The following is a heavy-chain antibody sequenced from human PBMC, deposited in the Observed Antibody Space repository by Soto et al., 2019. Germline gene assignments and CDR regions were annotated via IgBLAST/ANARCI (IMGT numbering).Heavy chain of an antibody. CDR1: GFTFSSYS. J-gene: IGHJ6*02. V-gene: IGHV3-21*01. CDR2: ISSSSSYI. CDR3: ASSGIVVVPAAIYYYYGMDV. D-gene: IGHD2-2*01. Sequence: EVQLVESGGGLVKPGGSLRLCCAASGFTFSSYSMNWVRQAPGKGLEWVSSISSSSSYIYYADSVKGRFTISRDNAKNSLYLQMNSLRAEDTAVYYCASSGIVVVPAAIYYYYGMDVWGQGTTVTVSS.